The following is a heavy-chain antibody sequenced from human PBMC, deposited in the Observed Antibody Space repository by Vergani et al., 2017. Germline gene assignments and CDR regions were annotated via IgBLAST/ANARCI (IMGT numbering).Heavy chain of an antibody. J-gene: IGHJ5*02. CDR1: GGSFSGYY. Sequence: QVQLQQWGAGLLKPSETLSLTCAVYGGSFSGYYWSWIRQPPGKGLEWIGEINHSGSTNYNPSLKSRVTISVDTSKNQFSLKLSSVTAADTAVYYCARDGGNYYDSSGYYYESPWFDPWGQGTLSPSPQ. D-gene: IGHD3-22*01. CDR2: INHSGST. V-gene: IGHV4-34*01. CDR3: ARDGGNYYDSSGYYYESPWFDP.